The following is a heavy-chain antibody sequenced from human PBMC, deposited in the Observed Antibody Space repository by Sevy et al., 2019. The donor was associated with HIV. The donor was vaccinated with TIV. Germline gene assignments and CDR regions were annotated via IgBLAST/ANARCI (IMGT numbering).Heavy chain of an antibody. V-gene: IGHV4-59*08. CDR1: GGSINSDH. CDR3: ARRNDFDI. CDR2: VYYTGGT. J-gene: IGHJ3*02. Sequence: SKTPSLTCTVSGGSINSDHWNWIRQPPGKGLEWIGYVYYTGGTNYNPSLKNRVTISVDRTKNQFSLKLTSVTAADTAVYYCARRNDFDIWGQGTMVTVSS.